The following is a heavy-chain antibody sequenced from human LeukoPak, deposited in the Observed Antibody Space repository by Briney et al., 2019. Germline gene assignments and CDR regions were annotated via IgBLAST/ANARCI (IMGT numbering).Heavy chain of an antibody. CDR3: ARGRGVPYYYDSSGYYPADY. J-gene: IGHJ4*02. D-gene: IGHD3-22*01. V-gene: IGHV4-30-4*01. CDR2: IYYSGST. CDR1: GASISSGDYY. Sequence: SETLSLTCTVSGASISSGDYYWSWIRQPPGKGLECIRHIYYSGSTYYNPSLKSRVTISVDTSKNQFSLKLSSVTAADTAVYYWARGRGVPYYYDSSGYYPADYWGQGTLVTVSS.